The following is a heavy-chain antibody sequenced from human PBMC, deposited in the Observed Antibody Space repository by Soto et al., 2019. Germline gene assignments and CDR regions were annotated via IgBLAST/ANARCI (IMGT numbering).Heavy chain of an antibody. V-gene: IGHV1-69*13. CDR3: ARADSYGPQVDY. CDR2: IIPIFGTA. CDR1: GGTFSSYA. D-gene: IGHD5-18*01. J-gene: IGHJ4*02. Sequence: SVKVSCKASGGTFSSYAISWVRQAPGQGLEWMGGIIPIFGTANYAQKFQGRVTITADESTSTAYMELSSLRSEDTAVYYCARADSYGPQVDYWGQGTLVTVSS.